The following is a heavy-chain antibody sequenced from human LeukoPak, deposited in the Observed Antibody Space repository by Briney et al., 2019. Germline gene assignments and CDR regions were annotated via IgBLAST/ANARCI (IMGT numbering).Heavy chain of an antibody. CDR2: IYYSGST. V-gene: IGHV4-59*01. CDR1: GGSISSYY. J-gene: IGHJ4*02. Sequence: SETLSLTCTVSGGSISSYYWSWIRQPPEKGLEWIGYIYYSGSTNYKPSLKSRVTISVDTSKNQFSLKLSSVTAADTAVYYCARIMVVATHDYWGQGTLVTVSS. CDR3: ARIMVVATHDY. D-gene: IGHD5-12*01.